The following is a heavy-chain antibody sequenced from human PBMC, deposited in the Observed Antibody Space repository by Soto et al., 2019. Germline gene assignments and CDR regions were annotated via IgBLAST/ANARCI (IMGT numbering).Heavy chain of an antibody. CDR2: INHSGST. CDR3: ARAGAAAGTFDY. CDR1: GGSFSGYY. D-gene: IGHD6-13*01. V-gene: IGHV4-34*01. J-gene: IGHJ4*02. Sequence: LPETLSLTCAVSGGSFSGYYWSWIRQPPGKGLEWIGEINHSGSTNYNPSLKSRVTISVDTSKNQFSLKLSSVTAADTAVYYCARAGAAAGTFDYWGQGTLVTVSS.